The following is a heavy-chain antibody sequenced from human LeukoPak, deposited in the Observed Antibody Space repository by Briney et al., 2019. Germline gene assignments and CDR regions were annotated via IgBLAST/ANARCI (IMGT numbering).Heavy chain of an antibody. V-gene: IGHV4-30-4*01. D-gene: IGHD1-26*01. Sequence: SETLSLTCTVSGGSISSGDYYWSWIRQPPGKGLEWIGYIYYSGSTYYNPSLKSRVTISVDTSKNQFSLKLSSVTAADTAVYYCASSGSPWGDAFDIWGQGTMVTDSS. CDR3: ASSGSPWGDAFDI. CDR1: GGSISSGDYY. J-gene: IGHJ3*02. CDR2: IYYSGST.